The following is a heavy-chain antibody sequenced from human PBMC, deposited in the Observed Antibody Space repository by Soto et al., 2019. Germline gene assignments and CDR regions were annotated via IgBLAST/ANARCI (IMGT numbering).Heavy chain of an antibody. Sequence: SVKVSCKASGGTFSSYAISWVRRAPGQGLERMGGIIPIFGTANYAQKFQGRVTITADKSTSTAYMELSSLRSEDTAVYYCARVPTPYDYVWGSYPSFYFDYWGQGTLVTVSS. CDR2: IIPIFGTA. V-gene: IGHV1-69*06. D-gene: IGHD3-16*02. J-gene: IGHJ4*02. CDR3: ARVPTPYDYVWGSYPSFYFDY. CDR1: GGTFSSYA.